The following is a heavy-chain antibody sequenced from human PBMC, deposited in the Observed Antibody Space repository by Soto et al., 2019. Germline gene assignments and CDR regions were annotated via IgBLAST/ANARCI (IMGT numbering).Heavy chain of an antibody. V-gene: IGHV1-18*01. CDR1: GYTFTSYG. Sequence: GASVKVSCKASGYTFTSYGISWVRQAPGQGLEWMGWISAYNGNTNYAQKLQGRVTMTTDTSTSTAYMELRSLRSDDTAVYYCAISYSRAYYYYYMDVWGKGTTVTVSS. CDR2: ISAYNGNT. J-gene: IGHJ6*03. D-gene: IGHD6-13*01. CDR3: AISYSRAYYYYYMDV.